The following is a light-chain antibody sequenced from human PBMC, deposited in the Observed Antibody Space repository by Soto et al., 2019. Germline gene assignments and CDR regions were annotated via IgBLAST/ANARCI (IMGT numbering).Light chain of an antibody. J-gene: IGKJ5*01. CDR1: QSASSSS. CDR2: GAS. V-gene: IGKV3D-20*02. CDR3: QQCNNWPPIT. Sequence: EMVLTQFPDTLSLSPWARATLSCRASQSASSSSLAWYQQRRGQAPRLLIHGASSRATGIPDRFSGGGSETDFTLTITSLEPEDFAVYYCQQCNNWPPITFGQGTRLEIK.